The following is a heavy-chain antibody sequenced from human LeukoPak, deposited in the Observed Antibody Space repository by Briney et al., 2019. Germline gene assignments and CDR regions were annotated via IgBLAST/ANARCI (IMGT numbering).Heavy chain of an antibody. D-gene: IGHD5-12*01. CDR2: INPDGNKK. CDR3: ARGRYSGTTYYFDY. V-gene: IGHV3-7*03. CDR1: GLTFSSSW. J-gene: IGHJ4*02. Sequence: PGGSLRLSCAVSGLTFSSSWMDWVRQAPGKGLEWVASINPDGNKKYSADSVKGRFTISRDNAENSLYLQMNSLRAEDTAMYYCARGRYSGTTYYFDYWGQGTLVTVSS.